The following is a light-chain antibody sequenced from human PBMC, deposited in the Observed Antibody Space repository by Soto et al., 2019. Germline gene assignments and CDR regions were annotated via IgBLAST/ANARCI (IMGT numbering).Light chain of an antibody. J-gene: IGKJ4*01. CDR2: AAS. Sequence: DSQITQNKTALSASVGDRVTITCQASQGISNYLAWYQQKPGKVPKLLIYAASTLQSGVPSRFSGSGSGTDFTLTISSLQPEDVATYYCQKYNSAPTFGGGTKVDIK. V-gene: IGKV1-27*01. CDR1: QGISNY. CDR3: QKYNSAPT.